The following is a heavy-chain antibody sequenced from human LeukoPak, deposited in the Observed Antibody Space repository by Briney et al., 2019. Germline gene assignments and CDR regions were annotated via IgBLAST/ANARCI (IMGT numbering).Heavy chain of an antibody. J-gene: IGHJ5*02. CDR1: GFTFSNYA. CDR2: ISYDGSNE. D-gene: IGHD1-26*01. CDR3: ASTNYRGGTTGYNWFDP. V-gene: IGHV3-30-3*01. Sequence: PGGSLSLSCAASGFTFSNYAMHWVRQAPGKGLEWVAVISYDGSNEYYADSVKGRFTISRDYSKNTLYLQMNSLRAEDTAMYYCASTNYRGGTTGYNWFDPWGQGTLVTVSS.